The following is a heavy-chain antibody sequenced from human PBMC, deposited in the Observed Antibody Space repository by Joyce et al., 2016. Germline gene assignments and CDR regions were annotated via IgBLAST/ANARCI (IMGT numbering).Heavy chain of an antibody. J-gene: IGHJ6*02. CDR3: ATSDFWSGYSIDYYYSGLDV. V-gene: IGHV3-15*01. D-gene: IGHD3-3*01. Sequence: EVQLVESGGGLVRPGGSLRLSCAASGFTFNNAWMYGVRQAPGKGLGWLGRIKSKSEGGTTDDAAPVKGRFIILSDDSKNTVYLQMNSRKTEDTAVYFCATSDFWSGYSIDYYYSGLDVWGQGTTVSVFS. CDR1: GFTFNNAW. CDR2: IKSKSEGGTT.